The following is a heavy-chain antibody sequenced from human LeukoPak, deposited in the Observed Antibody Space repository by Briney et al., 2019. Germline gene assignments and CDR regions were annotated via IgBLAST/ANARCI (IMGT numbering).Heavy chain of an antibody. J-gene: IGHJ4*02. CDR2: INQEGSEK. D-gene: IGHD3-10*01. Sequence: GGSLRLSCAASGFTLSSYWMTWVRQAAGTGLEGVANINQEGSEKYYVDSVKGRFTISRDNAKNSLYLQMNSLRAEDTAVYYCAALTMIRGVIGYWGQGTLVTVSS. CDR3: AALTMIRGVIGY. V-gene: IGHV3-7*01. CDR1: GFTLSSYW.